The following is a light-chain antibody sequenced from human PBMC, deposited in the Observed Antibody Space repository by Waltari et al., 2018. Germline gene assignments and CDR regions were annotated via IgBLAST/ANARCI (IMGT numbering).Light chain of an antibody. Sequence: QSALTQAASVSGSPGQSITISCTGTSSDVGGYNHVSWYQHHPGKAPKRIISEVSNRPSGVSYRFSGSKSGNTASLTISGLQAEDEADYYCSSYTSSSIPYVFGTGTKVTVL. CDR1: SSDVGGYNH. J-gene: IGLJ1*01. V-gene: IGLV2-14*01. CDR3: SSYTSSSIPYV. CDR2: EVS.